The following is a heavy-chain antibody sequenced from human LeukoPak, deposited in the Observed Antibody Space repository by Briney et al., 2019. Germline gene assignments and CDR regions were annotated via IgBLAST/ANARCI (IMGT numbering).Heavy chain of an antibody. J-gene: IGHJ4*02. CDR2: VYYTGNT. V-gene: IGHV4-59*12. CDR3: AREDGDYLDY. D-gene: IGHD4-17*01. CDR1: GGTLNSFY. Sequence: ETLSLTCSVSGGTLNSFYWSWIRQPPGKGLEWIGYVYYTGNTNYNPSLKSRVTISADTSKNQFSLKLSSVTAADTAVYYCAREDGDYLDYWGQGTLVTVSS.